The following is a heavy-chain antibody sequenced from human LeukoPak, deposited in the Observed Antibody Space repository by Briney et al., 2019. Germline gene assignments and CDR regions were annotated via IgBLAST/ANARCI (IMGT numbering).Heavy chain of an antibody. J-gene: IGHJ6*03. CDR3: ARDRGTVVAATNYYYYHMDV. CDR2: IIPIFGTA. D-gene: IGHD2-15*01. CDR1: GYTFTSYA. V-gene: IGHV1-69*06. Sequence: SVKVSCKASGYTFTSYAISWVRQAPGQGLEWMGGIIPIFGTANYAQKFQGRVTITADKSTSTAYMELSSLRSEDTAVYYCARDRGTVVAATNYYYYHMDVWGKGTTVTVSS.